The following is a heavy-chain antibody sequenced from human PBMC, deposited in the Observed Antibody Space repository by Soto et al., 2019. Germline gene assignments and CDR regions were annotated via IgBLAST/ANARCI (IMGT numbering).Heavy chain of an antibody. Sequence: QVQLQESGPGLVKPSETLSLTCIVSGASISGSRYYWGWIRQPPGKGLEWIGSIFYTGITTYIPSLTSRATVSSAASQTPASLPLSSLTAADTAVSWCARHRGGGGYYSPDSWGRGALVTVSS. CDR3: ARHRGGGGYYSPDS. CDR2: IFYTGIT. D-gene: IGHD3-22*01. J-gene: IGHJ4*02. V-gene: IGHV4-39*01. CDR1: GASISGSRYY.